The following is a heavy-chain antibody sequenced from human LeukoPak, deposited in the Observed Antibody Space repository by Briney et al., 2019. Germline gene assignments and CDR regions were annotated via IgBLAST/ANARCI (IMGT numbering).Heavy chain of an antibody. CDR3: AREFSSKLEWLAYVTGDDAFDV. CDR2: VNPETGGT. D-gene: IGHD3-3*01. J-gene: IGHJ3*01. V-gene: IGHV1-2*02. CDR1: GYSFTGYH. Sequence: GASVKVSCKAFGYSFTGYHLHWVRQAPRQGLEWMGWVNPETGGTNYARKFQGRVTMTRDTSINTVNMELSRLTSDDTAVYYCAREFSSKLEWLAYVTGDDAFDVWGQGTVITVS.